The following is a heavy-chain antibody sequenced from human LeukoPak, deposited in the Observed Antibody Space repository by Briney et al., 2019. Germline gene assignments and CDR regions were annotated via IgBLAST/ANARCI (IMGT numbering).Heavy chain of an antibody. CDR2: INHSGST. J-gene: IGHJ6*04. V-gene: IGHV4-34*01. D-gene: IGHD2-15*01. CDR3: ARGYCSGGSCYYYYGMDV. Sequence: SETLSLTRAVYAGSYSGYYWSWIRQPPGKWLEWIGEINHSGSTNYNPSLKSRVTISVDTSKNQFSLKLSSVTAADTAVYYCARGYCSGGSCYYYYGMDVWGKGTTVTVSS. CDR1: AGSYSGYY.